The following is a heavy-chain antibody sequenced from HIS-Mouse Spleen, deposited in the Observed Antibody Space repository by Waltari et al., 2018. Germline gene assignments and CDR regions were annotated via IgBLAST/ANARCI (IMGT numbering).Heavy chain of an antibody. J-gene: IGHJ2*01. CDR2: IYYSGST. V-gene: IGHV4-39*07. CDR3: AREIPYSSSWYDWYFDL. D-gene: IGHD6-13*01. CDR1: GGSISSSSYY. Sequence: QLQLQESGPGLVKPSETLSLTCTVSGGSISSSSYYWGWIRQPPGKGLEWIGSIYYSGSTYQNPSRKIRVTISVDTSKNQFSLKLSSVTAADTAVYYCAREIPYSSSWYDWYFDLWGRGTLVTVSS.